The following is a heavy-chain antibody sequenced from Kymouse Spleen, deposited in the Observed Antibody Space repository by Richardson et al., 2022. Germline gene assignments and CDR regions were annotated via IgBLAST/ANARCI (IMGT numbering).Heavy chain of an antibody. CDR1: GFTFSSYG. J-gene: IGHJ6*02. CDR2: ISYDGSNK. D-gene: IGHD7-27*02. CDR3: AKASNWGSGYYYYGMDV. V-gene: IGHV3-30*18. Sequence: QVQLVESGGGVVQPGRSLRLSCAASGFTFSSYGMHWVRQAPGKGLEWVAVISYDGSNKYYADSVKGRFTISRDNSKNTLYLQMNSLRAEDTAVYYCAKASNWGSGYYYYGMDVWGQGTTVTVSS.